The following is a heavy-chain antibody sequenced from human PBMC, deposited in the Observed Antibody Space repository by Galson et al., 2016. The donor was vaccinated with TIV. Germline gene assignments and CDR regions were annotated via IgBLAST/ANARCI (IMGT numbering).Heavy chain of an antibody. CDR2: IVPLFGTT. Sequence: SVKVSCKAPGGTFSSSVFSWVRQAPGQGLEWMGGIVPLFGTTNFAQKFQGRVTITADKFTSTTYMELSSLTSDDTAVYYCAKDRNTDVDTYYHYYGMDVWGQGTTVTVSS. D-gene: IGHD3-10*01. J-gene: IGHJ6*02. CDR3: AKDRNTDVDTYYHYYGMDV. CDR1: GGTFSSSV. V-gene: IGHV1-69*06.